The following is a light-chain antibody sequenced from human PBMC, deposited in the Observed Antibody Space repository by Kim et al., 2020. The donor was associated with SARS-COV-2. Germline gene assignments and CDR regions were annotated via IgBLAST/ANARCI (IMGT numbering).Light chain of an antibody. J-gene: IGKJ1*01. Sequence: ASIGDRVTITCRASQGISKYLAWYQQKPGKVPKLLIYAASGLQSVVPSRFSGSGSGTDFTLTISSLQPEDVATYYCQKNNSAPWTFGQGTKVDIK. CDR3: QKNNSAPWT. CDR2: AAS. CDR1: QGISKY. V-gene: IGKV1-27*01.